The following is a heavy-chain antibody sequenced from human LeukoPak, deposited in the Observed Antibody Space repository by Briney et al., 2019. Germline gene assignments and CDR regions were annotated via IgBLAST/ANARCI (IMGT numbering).Heavy chain of an antibody. Sequence: SVKVSCKASGGTFSSYAISWVRQAPGQGLEWMGGIIPIFGTANYAQKFQGRVTITADESTSTAYMELSSLRSEDTAVYYCARDFWRGYSYGSNWFDPWGQGTLVTVSS. CDR3: ARDFWRGYSYGSNWFDP. CDR1: GGTFSSYA. J-gene: IGHJ5*02. D-gene: IGHD5-18*01. CDR2: IIPIFGTA. V-gene: IGHV1-69*01.